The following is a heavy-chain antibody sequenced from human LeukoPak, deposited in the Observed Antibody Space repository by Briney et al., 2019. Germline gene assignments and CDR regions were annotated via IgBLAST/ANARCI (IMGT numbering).Heavy chain of an antibody. CDR2: IHQSASP. CDR3: ARRAILIRGPLNRRCNWFDP. V-gene: IGHV4-4*02. Sequence: PSETLSLTCAVSGASITSSWWSWVRQSPGRGLEWIGEIHQSASPNYNPSLKSRVTISVDTSKNQFSLKLSSVTAADTAVYYCARRAILIRGPLNRRCNWFDPWGQGTLVTVSS. J-gene: IGHJ5*02. CDR1: GASITSSW. D-gene: IGHD3-10*01.